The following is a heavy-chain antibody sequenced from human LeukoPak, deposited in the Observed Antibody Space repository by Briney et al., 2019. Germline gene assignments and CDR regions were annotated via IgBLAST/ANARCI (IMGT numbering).Heavy chain of an antibody. D-gene: IGHD3-10*01. V-gene: IGHV3-33*01. CDR1: GFTFSTYG. Sequence: XGSLRLSCAASGFTFSTYGMHWVRQAPGKGLEWLTDIWYDGSNKYYTDSVKGRFTISRDNSKNTLYLQMSSLRAEDTAVYYCARDSNSYGSGATIDYWGQGTLVTVSS. CDR3: ARDSNSYGSGATIDY. J-gene: IGHJ4*02. CDR2: IWYDGSNK.